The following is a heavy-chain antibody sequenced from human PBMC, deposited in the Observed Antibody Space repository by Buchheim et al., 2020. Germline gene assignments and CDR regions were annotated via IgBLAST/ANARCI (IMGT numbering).Heavy chain of an antibody. CDR3: AKDLGGFTASYYYYGMDV. CDR1: GFTFSSYA. CDR2: ISGSGGST. D-gene: IGHD3-3*01. V-gene: IGHV3-23*01. Sequence: EVQLLESGGGLVQPGGSLRLSCAASGFTFSSYAMSWVRQAPGKGLEWVSAISGSGGSTYYADSVKGRFTISRDNSKNTLDLQMNSLRAEDTAVYYCAKDLGGFTASYYYYGMDVWGQGTT. J-gene: IGHJ6*02.